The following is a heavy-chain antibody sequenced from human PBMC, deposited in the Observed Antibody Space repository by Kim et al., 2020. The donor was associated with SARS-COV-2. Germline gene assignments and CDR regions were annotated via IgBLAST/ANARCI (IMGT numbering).Heavy chain of an antibody. CDR3: ARGGGVIGYCSSTSCYTGAGYYGIDV. Sequence: ASVKVSCKASGYTFTGYYMHWVRQAPGQGLEWMGWINPNSGGTNYAQKFQGRVTMTRDTSISTAYMELSRLRSDDTAVYYCARGGGVIGYCSSTSCYTGAGYYGIDVWGQGTTVTVSS. CDR1: GYTFTGYY. D-gene: IGHD2-2*02. CDR2: INPNSGGT. V-gene: IGHV1-2*02. J-gene: IGHJ6*02.